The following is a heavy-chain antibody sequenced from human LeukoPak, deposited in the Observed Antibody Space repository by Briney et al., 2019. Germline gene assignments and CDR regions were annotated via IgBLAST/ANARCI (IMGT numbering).Heavy chain of an antibody. D-gene: IGHD2-15*01. Sequence: GGCLRLSCAASGFTFTSYVMTWVRQAPWKGLEWVCGISGSGSTTYYADSVKGRFTISRDNSKNMVYLQINGLRADDTALYYCAKGGRGCGSSCYGFWDFWGQGILVTVSS. CDR1: GFTFTSYV. V-gene: IGHV3-23*01. CDR2: ISGSGSTT. CDR3: AKGGRGCGSSCYGFWDF. J-gene: IGHJ4*02.